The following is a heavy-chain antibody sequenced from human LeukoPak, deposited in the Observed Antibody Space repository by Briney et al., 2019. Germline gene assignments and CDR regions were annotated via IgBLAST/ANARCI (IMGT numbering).Heavy chain of an antibody. CDR1: GFTFSSYA. D-gene: IGHD6-19*01. CDR3: AKDPGQWLARLFDY. J-gene: IGHJ4*02. V-gene: IGHV3-23*01. Sequence: GGSLRLSCAASGFTFSSYAMGWVRQAPGKGLEWVAAISGSGGSTYYADSVKGRFTISRDNSKNTLYLQMNRLRAEDTAVYSCAKDPGQWLARLFDYWGQGTLVTVSS. CDR2: ISGSGGST.